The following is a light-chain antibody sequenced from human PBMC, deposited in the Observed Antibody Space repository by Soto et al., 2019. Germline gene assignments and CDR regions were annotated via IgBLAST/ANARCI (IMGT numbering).Light chain of an antibody. CDR2: AAS. CDR1: QGISTY. CDR3: QHSYSCTWT. V-gene: IGKV1-39*01. J-gene: IGKJ1*01. Sequence: DIQMTQSPSSLSASVGDRVTITCRASQGISTYLNWYQQKPGKAPKLLIYAASSLQSGVPSRFSGSGSETDFNLTISSLQPEDFATYSCQHSYSCTWTFGKETKVEIK.